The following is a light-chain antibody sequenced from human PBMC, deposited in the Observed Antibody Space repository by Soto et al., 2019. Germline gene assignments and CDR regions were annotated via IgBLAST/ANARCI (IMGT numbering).Light chain of an antibody. CDR1: SSNIGSNY. Sequence: QSVLTQPPSASGTPGQRVTISCSGSSSNIGSNYVYWYQQLPGTAPKLLIYRNNQRPSGVPDRFSGSKSGTSASLAISGLRSDDEDDYYCAAWDDSLSVVFGGGTKLTVL. CDR2: RNN. V-gene: IGLV1-47*01. J-gene: IGLJ2*01. CDR3: AAWDDSLSVV.